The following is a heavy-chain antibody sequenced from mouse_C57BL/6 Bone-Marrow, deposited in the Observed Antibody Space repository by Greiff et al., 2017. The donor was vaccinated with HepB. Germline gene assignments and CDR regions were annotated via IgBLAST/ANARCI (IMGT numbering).Heavy chain of an antibody. D-gene: IGHD1-1*01. CDR1: EYEFPSHD. CDR3: ARRGTTVVPYWYFDV. Sequence: EVKLVESGGGLVQPGESLKLSCESNEYEFPSHDMSWVRKTPEKRLELVAAINSDGGSTYYPDTMERRFIISRDNTKKTLYLQMSSLRSEDTALYYCARRGTTVVPYWYFDVWGTGTTVTVSS. J-gene: IGHJ1*03. V-gene: IGHV5-2*01. CDR2: INSDGGST.